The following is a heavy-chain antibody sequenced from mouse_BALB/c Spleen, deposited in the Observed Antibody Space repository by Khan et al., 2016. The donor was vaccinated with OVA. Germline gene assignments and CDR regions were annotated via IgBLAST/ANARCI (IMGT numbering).Heavy chain of an antibody. V-gene: IGHV1S135*01. CDR2: IDPFSGGT. CDR1: GYSFTTYY. D-gene: IGHD2-2*01. Sequence: VQLKQSGPELMKPGTSVKISCKASGYSFTTYYIHWVMQSHETSLEWIGYIDPFSGGTTYNQKFKGKATLTVEKSSSTAYIHLSNLTSENSAVYYSTMHGYVAWFTYWGQGTLVTVSA. J-gene: IGHJ3*01. CDR3: TMHGYVAWFTY.